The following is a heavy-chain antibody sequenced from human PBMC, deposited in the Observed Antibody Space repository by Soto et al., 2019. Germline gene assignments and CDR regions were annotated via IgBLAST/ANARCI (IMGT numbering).Heavy chain of an antibody. V-gene: IGHV3-74*01. CDR3: ARLPNKSPQN. Sequence: EVHLVESGGGLVQPGGSLRLSCAASGFTFSSYWMHWVRQAPGKGLVWVSSISTDASSTSYADPVKGRFTISRDNAKNTLYLQMNGVSAEDTAVYYCARLPNKSPQNWGQGTLVIVSP. CDR2: ISTDASST. J-gene: IGHJ1*01. CDR1: GFTFSSYW.